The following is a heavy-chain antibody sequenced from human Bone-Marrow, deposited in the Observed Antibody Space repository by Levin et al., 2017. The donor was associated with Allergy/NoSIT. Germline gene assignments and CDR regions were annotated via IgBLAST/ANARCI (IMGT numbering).Heavy chain of an antibody. Sequence: PLASVKVSCAASGFTFSNYWMSWVRQAPGKGLEWVANIKYDKSEKYYVGSVKGRFTISRDNTQNSLYLQMDSLRAEDTAVYYCATSKAAPGNDWGQGTLVTVSS. CDR3: ATSKAAPGND. J-gene: IGHJ4*02. CDR2: IKYDKSEK. D-gene: IGHD6-13*01. V-gene: IGHV3-7*03. CDR1: GFTFSNYW.